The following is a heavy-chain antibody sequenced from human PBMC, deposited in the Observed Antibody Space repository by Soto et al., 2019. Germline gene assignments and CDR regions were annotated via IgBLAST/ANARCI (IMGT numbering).Heavy chain of an antibody. CDR2: ISYDGSNK. V-gene: IGHV3-30-3*01. D-gene: IGHD5-12*01. Sequence: QVQLVESGGGVVQPGRSLRLSCAASGFTFSSYAMHWVRQAPGKGLEWVAVISYDGSNKYYADSVKGRFTISRDNSKTTLYLQMNSLRAEDTAVYYCARVGYGEAFDIWGQGTMVTVSS. CDR1: GFTFSSYA. CDR3: ARVGYGEAFDI. J-gene: IGHJ3*02.